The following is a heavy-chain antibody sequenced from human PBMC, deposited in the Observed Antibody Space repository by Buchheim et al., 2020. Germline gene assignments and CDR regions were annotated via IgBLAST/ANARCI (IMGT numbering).Heavy chain of an antibody. D-gene: IGHD2-2*01. Sequence: QVQLVESGGGVVQPGRSLRLSCAASGFTFSSYGMHWVRQAPGKGLEWVAVISYDGSNKYYEDSVKGRFTISRDNSKNTLYLQMNSLRAEDTAVYYCAKGSTTSYGMDVWGQGTT. CDR3: AKGSTTSYGMDV. CDR2: ISYDGSNK. J-gene: IGHJ6*02. V-gene: IGHV3-30*18. CDR1: GFTFSSYG.